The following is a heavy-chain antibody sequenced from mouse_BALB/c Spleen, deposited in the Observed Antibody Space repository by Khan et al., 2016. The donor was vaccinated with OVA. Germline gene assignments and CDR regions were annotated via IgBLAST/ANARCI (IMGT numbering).Heavy chain of an antibody. Sequence: QVRRQQAGPELVKPGALVKISCKASGYTFTAYDINWVKQRPGQGLEWIGWIYPGDNSTKYNENFKGKATRTADKSSNTAYMQIISLTSENSAVYFCAREGLRGVGMDYWGQGTSVSVSS. J-gene: IGHJ4*01. CDR3: AREGLRGVGMDY. CDR2: IYPGDNST. D-gene: IGHD2-4*01. V-gene: IGHV1S56*01. CDR1: GYTFTAYD.